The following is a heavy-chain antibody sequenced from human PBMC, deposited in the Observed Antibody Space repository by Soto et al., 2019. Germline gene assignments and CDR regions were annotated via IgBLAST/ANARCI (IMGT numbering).Heavy chain of an antibody. J-gene: IGHJ4*02. CDR2: IKSRADDGTA. D-gene: IGHD6-13*01. Sequence: GGSLRLSCAASGFTFTNIWMTWVRQAPGKGLEWVGHIKSRADDGTADYAAPLKGRFTISRDDSKNMLYLQMNSLKTEDTAVYFCATEGIASRPPFDYWGQGTLVTVSS. CDR1: GFTFTNIW. V-gene: IGHV3-15*01. CDR3: ATEGIASRPPFDY.